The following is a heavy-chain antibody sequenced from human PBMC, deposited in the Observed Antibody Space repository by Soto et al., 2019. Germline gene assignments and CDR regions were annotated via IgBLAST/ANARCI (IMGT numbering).Heavy chain of an antibody. CDR2: ISGSGGST. CDR1: GFTFSSYA. D-gene: IGHD2-15*01. CDR3: AKDGYCSGGSCYYFDY. V-gene: IGHV3-23*01. J-gene: IGHJ4*02. Sequence: GESLKISCAASGFTFSSYAMSWVRQAPGKGLEWVSAISGSGGSTYYADSVKGRFTISRDNSKNTLYLQMNSLRAEDTAVYYCAKDGYCSGGSCYYFDYWGQGTLVTVSS.